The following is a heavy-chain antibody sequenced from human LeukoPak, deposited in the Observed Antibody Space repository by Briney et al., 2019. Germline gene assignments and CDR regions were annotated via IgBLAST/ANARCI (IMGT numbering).Heavy chain of an antibody. CDR2: IYTSGST. CDR3: GRVTGYMIEDYFDY. J-gene: IGHJ4*02. D-gene: IGHD3-22*01. V-gene: IGHV4-4*07. CDR1: GGPIRSYY. Sequence: PSETLSLTCSVSGGPIRSYYWSWIRQPAGKGLEWIGRIYTSGSTNYNPSLKSRVTMSVDRSKTQLSLKLSSVTAADTAVYYCGRVTGYMIEDYFDYWGQGTLVTVSS.